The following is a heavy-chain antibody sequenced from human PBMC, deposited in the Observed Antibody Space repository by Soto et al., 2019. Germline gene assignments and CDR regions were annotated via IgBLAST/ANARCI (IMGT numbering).Heavy chain of an antibody. D-gene: IGHD3-22*01. J-gene: IGHJ4*02. CDR3: ASTDYYDSCGYSY. V-gene: IGHV4-30-2*01. CDR2: IYHSGST. Sequence: QLQLQESGSGLVKPSQTLSLTCAVSGGSISSGGYSWSWIRQPPGKGLEWIGYIYHSGSTYHNPSLKSRVTISVGRSKNQFSLKLSSVPAAETAVYYCASTDYYDSCGYSYWGQGTLVTVSS. CDR1: GGSISSGGYS.